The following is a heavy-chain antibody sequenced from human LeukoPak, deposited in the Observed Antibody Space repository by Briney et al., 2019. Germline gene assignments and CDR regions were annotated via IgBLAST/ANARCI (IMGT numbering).Heavy chain of an antibody. CDR1: GGSFSGYY. V-gene: IGHV4-34*01. J-gene: IGHJ4*02. CDR3: ARGGYYGSGMD. D-gene: IGHD3-10*01. Sequence: SETLSLTCAVYGGSFSGYYWSWIRQPPGKGLEWIGEINHSGGTNYNPSLKSRVTISVDTSKNQFSLKLSSVTAADTAVYYCARGGYYGSGMDWGQGTLVTVSS. CDR2: INHSGGT.